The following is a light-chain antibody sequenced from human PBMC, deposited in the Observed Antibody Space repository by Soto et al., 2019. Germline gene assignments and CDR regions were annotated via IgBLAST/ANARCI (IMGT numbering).Light chain of an antibody. Sequence: QSALTQPASVSGSPGQSITISCTGTSSDIGSSNLVSWYQDHPGKAPKLIIYEATQRPSGISYRFSGSKSGNTASLTISGLQAEDEAAYYCCSYAGSNTYVFGTGTKVTVL. J-gene: IGLJ1*01. CDR3: CSYAGSNTYV. V-gene: IGLV2-23*01. CDR1: SSDIGSSNL. CDR2: EAT.